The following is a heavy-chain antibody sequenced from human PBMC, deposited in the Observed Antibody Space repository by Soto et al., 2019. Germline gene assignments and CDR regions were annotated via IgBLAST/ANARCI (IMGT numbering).Heavy chain of an antibody. Sequence: ASVKVSCKASGYTLTSYYMHWVRQAPGQGLEWMGIINPSGGSTSXAQKFQGRVTMTRDTSTSTVYRELSSLRSEDTAVYYCARRGSSGWIDDWGQGTLVTVSS. CDR2: INPSGGST. CDR3: ARRGSSGWIDD. J-gene: IGHJ4*02. CDR1: GYTLTSYY. D-gene: IGHD6-19*01. V-gene: IGHV1-46*01.